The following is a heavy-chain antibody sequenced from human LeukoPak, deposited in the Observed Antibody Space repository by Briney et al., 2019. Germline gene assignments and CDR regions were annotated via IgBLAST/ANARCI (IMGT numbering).Heavy chain of an antibody. Sequence: PSETLSLTCAVYGGSFSGYYWSWIRQPPGKGLEWIGEINHSGSTNYNPSLKSRVTISVDTSKNQFSLKLSSVTAADTAVYYCARAEAVAGDFDYWGQGTLVTVSS. CDR2: INHSGST. CDR3: ARAEAVAGDFDY. D-gene: IGHD6-19*01. CDR1: GGSFSGYY. J-gene: IGHJ4*02. V-gene: IGHV4-34*01.